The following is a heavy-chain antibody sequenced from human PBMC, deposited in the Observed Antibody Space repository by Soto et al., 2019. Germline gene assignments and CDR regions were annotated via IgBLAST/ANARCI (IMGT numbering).Heavy chain of an antibody. CDR1: GGSISSYY. CDR3: AREGEGDIVVVTAIPGAFDI. D-gene: IGHD2-21*02. CDR2: IYYSGST. Sequence: PSETLSLTCTVSGGSISSYYWSWIRQPPGKGLEWIGYIYYSGSTNYNPSLKSRVTISVDTSKNQFSLKLSSVTAADTAVYYCAREGEGDIVVVTAIPGAFDIWGQGTMVTVSS. J-gene: IGHJ3*02. V-gene: IGHV4-59*01.